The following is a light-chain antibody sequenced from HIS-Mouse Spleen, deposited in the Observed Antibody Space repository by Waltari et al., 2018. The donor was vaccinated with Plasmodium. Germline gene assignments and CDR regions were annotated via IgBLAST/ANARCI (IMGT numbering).Light chain of an antibody. CDR2: QDS. Sequence: SYELTQPPSVSVSPGQTARITCSGDKLGDKYACWYQQKTGQSPVLVIDQDSKRPSGIPERFSGSNSGNTATLTISGTQAMDEADYYCQAWDSSTAVFGGGTKLTVL. CDR3: QAWDSSTAV. V-gene: IGLV3-1*01. CDR1: KLGDKY. J-gene: IGLJ3*02.